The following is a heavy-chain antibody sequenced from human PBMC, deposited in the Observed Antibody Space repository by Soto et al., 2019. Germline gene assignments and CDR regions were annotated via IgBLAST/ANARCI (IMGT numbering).Heavy chain of an antibody. CDR3: ARDRVVVAAIFYYYYGMDV. J-gene: IGHJ6*02. CDR2: INAGNGNT. CDR1: GYTFTSYA. D-gene: IGHD2-15*01. V-gene: IGHV1-3*01. Sequence: ASVKVSCKASGYTFTSYAMHWVRQAPGQRLEWMGWINAGNGNTKYSQKFQGRVTITRDTSASTAYMELSSLRSEDTAVYYCARDRVVVAAIFYYYYGMDVWGQGTTVNVSS.